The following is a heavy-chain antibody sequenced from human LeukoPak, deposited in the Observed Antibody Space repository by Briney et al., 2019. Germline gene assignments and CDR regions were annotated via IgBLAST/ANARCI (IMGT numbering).Heavy chain of an antibody. Sequence: GGSLRLSCITSGLNFSVYYMTWIRQAPGNGLGAPGNGLEWLSHISKTGTSVYYADSVRGRFTISRDNAKNSLCLHMNNLRAEDTAVYYCVAGVALDYWGQGALVTVSS. J-gene: IGHJ4*02. CDR2: ISKTGTSV. D-gene: IGHD3-3*01. CDR3: VAGVALDY. CDR1: GLNFSVYY. V-gene: IGHV3-11*01.